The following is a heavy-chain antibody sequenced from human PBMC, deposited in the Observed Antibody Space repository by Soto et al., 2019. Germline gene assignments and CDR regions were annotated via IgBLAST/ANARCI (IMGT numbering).Heavy chain of an antibody. CDR3: ARGALRYFDWLLNYYYMDV. V-gene: IGHV3-21*06. CDR1: GFTFSSYS. J-gene: IGHJ6*03. CDR2: ISSSSSYI. D-gene: IGHD3-9*01. Sequence: RGSLRLSCAASGFTFSSYSMNWVRQALGKGLEWVSSISSSSSYIYYADSVKGRFTISRDNAKNSLYLQMNSLRAEDTAVYYCARGALRYFDWLLNYYYMDVWGKGITVTVAS.